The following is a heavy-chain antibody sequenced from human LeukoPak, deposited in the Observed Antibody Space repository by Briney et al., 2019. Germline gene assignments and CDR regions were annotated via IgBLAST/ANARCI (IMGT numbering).Heavy chain of an antibody. CDR3: AKGGSSGWPVRHFDY. V-gene: IGHV3-23*01. CDR1: GFTFNNYG. J-gene: IGHJ4*02. Sequence: GGSLRLSCAASGFTFNNYGLTWARQAPGKGLEWVSAISGSGGSAYYTDSVKGRFTVSRDNSKNTLYLQMNSLRAEDTAIYYCAKGGSSGWPVRHFDYWGQGTLVTVSS. D-gene: IGHD6-19*01. CDR2: ISGSGGSA.